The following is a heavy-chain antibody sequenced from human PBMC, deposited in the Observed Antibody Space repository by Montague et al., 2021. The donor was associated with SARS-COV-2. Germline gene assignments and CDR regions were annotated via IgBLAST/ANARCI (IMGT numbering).Heavy chain of an antibody. V-gene: IGHV4-61*09. Sequence: TLSLTCTVSGGYISSGGCYRSWIRQPAGRGMDWIWHIYASGSTKYNPSLKSRVTISVDTSKNQFSLKVSSVTAADTAVYYCARDLSSSWSYWFDPWGQGTLVTVSS. CDR3: ARDLSSSWSYWFDP. J-gene: IGHJ5*02. CDR1: GGYISSGGCY. D-gene: IGHD6-13*01. CDR2: IYASGST.